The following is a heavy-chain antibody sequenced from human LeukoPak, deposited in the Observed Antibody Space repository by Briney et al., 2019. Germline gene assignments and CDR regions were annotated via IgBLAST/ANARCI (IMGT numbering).Heavy chain of an antibody. V-gene: IGHV1-69*13. Sequence: SVKVSCKASGGTFSSYAISWVRQAPGQGLEWMGGIIPIFGTANYAQKFQGRATITADESTSTAYMELSSLRSEDTAVYYCARGPVVPAAPFDYWGQGTLVTVSS. J-gene: IGHJ4*02. CDR1: GGTFSSYA. CDR2: IIPIFGTA. D-gene: IGHD2-2*01. CDR3: ARGPVVPAAPFDY.